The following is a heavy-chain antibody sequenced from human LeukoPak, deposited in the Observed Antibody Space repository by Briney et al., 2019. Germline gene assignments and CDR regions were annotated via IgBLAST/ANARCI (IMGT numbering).Heavy chain of an antibody. CDR3: AKDLYGYSSSWYGY. V-gene: IGHV3-23*01. D-gene: IGHD6-13*01. CDR1: GFTFSSYA. CDR2: ISGSGGST. J-gene: IGHJ4*02. Sequence: GGSLRLSCAASGFTFSSYAMSWVRQAPGKGMEWVSAISGSGGSTYYADSVKGRFTISRDNSKNTLYLQMNSLRAEDTAVYYCAKDLYGYSSSWYGYWGQGTLVTVSS.